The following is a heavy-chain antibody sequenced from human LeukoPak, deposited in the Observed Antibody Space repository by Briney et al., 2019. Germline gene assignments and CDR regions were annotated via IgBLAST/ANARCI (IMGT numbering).Heavy chain of an antibody. V-gene: IGHV4-34*01. Sequence: SETLSLTCAVYGGSFSGYYWSWIRQPPGKGLEWIGEINHSGSTNYNPSLKSRVTISVDTSKTQFSLKLSSVTAADTAVYYCARRVTMVRGVIRKYYMDVWGKGTTVTISS. CDR1: GGSFSGYY. CDR3: ARRVTMVRGVIRKYYMDV. J-gene: IGHJ6*03. CDR2: INHSGST. D-gene: IGHD3-10*01.